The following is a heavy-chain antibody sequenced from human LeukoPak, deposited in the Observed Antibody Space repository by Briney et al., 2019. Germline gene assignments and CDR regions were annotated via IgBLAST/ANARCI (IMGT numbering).Heavy chain of an antibody. V-gene: IGHV4-34*01. Sequence: SETLSLTCTVSGGSISSYYWSWIRQPPGKGLEWIGAISHSGSTNYNPSLKSRVTISVDTSKNQFSLKLTSVTAADTAVYYCARGLQYSSSSGNFGDYWGQGTLVTVSS. D-gene: IGHD6-6*01. CDR1: GGSISSYY. J-gene: IGHJ4*02. CDR3: ARGLQYSSSSGNFGDY. CDR2: ISHSGST.